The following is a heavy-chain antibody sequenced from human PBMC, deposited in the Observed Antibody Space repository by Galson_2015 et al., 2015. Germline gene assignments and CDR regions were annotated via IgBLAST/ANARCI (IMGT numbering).Heavy chain of an antibody. J-gene: IGHJ4*02. D-gene: IGHD3-10*01. CDR1: GFTFSSYW. CDR2: IKHDGSGK. CDR3: ARDWVPQGYGSAMDY. Sequence: SLRLSCAASGFTFSSYWMSWVRQAPGKGLEWVASIKHDGSGKFYVDSVKGRSTISRDNAMDSLYLQMNSLRVVDTAVYYCARDWVPQGYGSAMDYWGQGTLVTVSS. V-gene: IGHV3-7*03.